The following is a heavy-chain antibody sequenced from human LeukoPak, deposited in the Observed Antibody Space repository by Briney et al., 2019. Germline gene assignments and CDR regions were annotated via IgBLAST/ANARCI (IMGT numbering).Heavy chain of an antibody. CDR3: ARDCSGGSCYYYGMDV. V-gene: IGHV4-4*02. CDR2: IYHSGST. D-gene: IGHD2-15*01. CDR1: GGSISSSNW. Sequence: SGTLSLTCAVSGGSISSSNWWSWVRQPPGKGLEWIGEIYHSGSTNYNPSLKSRVTISVDKSKNQSSLKLSSVTAADTAVYYCARDCSGGSCYYYGMDVWGQGATVTVSS. J-gene: IGHJ6*02.